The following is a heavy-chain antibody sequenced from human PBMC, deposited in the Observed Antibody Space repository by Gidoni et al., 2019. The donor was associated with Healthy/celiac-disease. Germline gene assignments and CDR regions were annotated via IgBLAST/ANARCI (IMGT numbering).Heavy chain of an antibody. J-gene: IGHJ4*02. CDR3: TTDTPMVRGVSVAPDY. CDR2: IKSKTDGGTT. D-gene: IGHD3-10*01. V-gene: IGHV3-15*01. Sequence: EVQLVESGGGLVKPGGSLRLSCAASGFTFSNSWLSWVRQVPGKGLEWVGRIKSKTDGGTTDYAAPVKGRFTISRDDSKNTLYLQMNSLKTEDTAVYYCTTDTPMVRGVSVAPDYWGQGTLVTVSS. CDR1: GFTFSNSW.